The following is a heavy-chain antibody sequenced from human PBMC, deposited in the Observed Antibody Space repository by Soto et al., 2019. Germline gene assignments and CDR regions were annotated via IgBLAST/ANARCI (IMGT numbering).Heavy chain of an antibody. CDR2: IIPIFGTA. V-gene: IGHV1-69*13. J-gene: IGHJ6*02. CDR3: ARSAFLFLYIVVVNGMYF. CDR1: GGTFSSYA. D-gene: IGHD2-15*01. Sequence: GASVKVSCKASGGTFSSYAISWVRQAPGQGLEWIGGIIPIFGTANYAQKFQGRVTITADESTSTAYMELSSLRSEDTAVYYCARSAFLFLYIVVVNGMYFWGQGSTVTLAS.